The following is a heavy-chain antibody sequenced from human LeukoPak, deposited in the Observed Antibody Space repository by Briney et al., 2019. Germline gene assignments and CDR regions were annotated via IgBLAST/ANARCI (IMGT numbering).Heavy chain of an antibody. V-gene: IGHV4-4*07. CDR3: ARESNYHGSGTGWFDP. CDR2: IDTSGNT. J-gene: IGHJ5*02. Sequence: SETLSLACTVSGGSISSYYWSWIRQPAGKGLEWIGHIDTSGNTNYNPSLKSRVTISLDTSKNQLSLKLSSVTAADTAVYYCARESNYHGSGTGWFDPWGQGTLVTVSS. D-gene: IGHD3-10*01. CDR1: GGSISSYY.